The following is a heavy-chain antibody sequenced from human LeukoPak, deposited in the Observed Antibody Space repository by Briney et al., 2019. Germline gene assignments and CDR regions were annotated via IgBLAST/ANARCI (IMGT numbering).Heavy chain of an antibody. V-gene: IGHV4-39*01. D-gene: IGHD4-11*01. CDR2: IYYSGST. Sequence: SETLSLTCAVSGGSISSSSYYWGWIRQPPGKGLEWIGSIYYSGSTYYNPSLKSRVTISVDTFKNQFSLKLSSVTAADTAVYYCARHSAVTTFALHYWGQGTLVTVSA. CDR1: GGSISSSSYY. J-gene: IGHJ4*02. CDR3: ARHSAVTTFALHY.